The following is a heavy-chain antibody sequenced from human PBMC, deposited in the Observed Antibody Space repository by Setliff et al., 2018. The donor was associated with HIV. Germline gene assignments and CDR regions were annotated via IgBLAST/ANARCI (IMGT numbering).Heavy chain of an antibody. J-gene: IGHJ4*02. CDR1: GVTFSNYE. CDR3: AREATPRHSSGWVYFDY. Sequence: GGSLRLSCAASGVTFSNYEMSWVRQAPGKGPEWVSYITGSGDTIYYADSVKGRFTMSRDNAKDSVYLQMNTLRVEDTAVYYCAREATPRHSSGWVYFDYWGQGMMVTVSS. D-gene: IGHD6-19*01. V-gene: IGHV3-48*03. CDR2: ITGSGDTI.